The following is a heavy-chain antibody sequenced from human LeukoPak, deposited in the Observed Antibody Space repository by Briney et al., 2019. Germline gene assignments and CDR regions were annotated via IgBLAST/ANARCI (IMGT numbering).Heavy chain of an antibody. CDR2: IRSKAYGGTT. D-gene: IGHD2-15*01. CDR1: GFTFGDYA. V-gene: IGHV3-49*03. CDR3: TRDRCSGGSCYSEA. J-gene: IGHJ5*02. Sequence: GGSLRLSCTASGFTFGDYAMSWFRQAPGKGLEWVGFIRSKAYGGTTEYAASVKGRFTISRDDSKSIAYLQMNSLKTEDTAVYYCTRDRCSGGSCYSEAWGQGTLVTVSS.